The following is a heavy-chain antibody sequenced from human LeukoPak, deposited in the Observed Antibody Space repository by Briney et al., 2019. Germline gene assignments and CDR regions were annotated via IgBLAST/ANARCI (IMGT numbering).Heavy chain of an antibody. Sequence: PAATLSLTCTVSGCSTSSFDWHWILQPPGKGRDVIAYVNYNSVTDYNLSLKSRVTISLDTSKNQFSLKLSSVNAADTAVYYCARGLILGYCNGGSCPGNAFDTWGQGTMVTVSS. V-gene: IGHV4-59*13. D-gene: IGHD2-15*01. CDR1: GCSTSSFD. CDR2: VNYNSVT. J-gene: IGHJ3*02. CDR3: ARGLILGYCNGGSCPGNAFDT.